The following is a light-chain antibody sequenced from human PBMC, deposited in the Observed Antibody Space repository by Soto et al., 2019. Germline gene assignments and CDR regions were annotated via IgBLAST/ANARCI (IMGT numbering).Light chain of an antibody. J-gene: IGKJ5*01. CDR3: KHYISWAAIA. Sequence: EIVLTQSPGTLSLSPGDRATLSCMASQSVSSSYLAWYQQRPGQAPRLLIFGAYTRATGIPDRFSGSGSGTEFTLSISSLQSEDCAIYYCKHYISWAAIAFGQGTRLEIK. CDR2: GAY. CDR1: QSVSSSY. V-gene: IGKV3-20*01.